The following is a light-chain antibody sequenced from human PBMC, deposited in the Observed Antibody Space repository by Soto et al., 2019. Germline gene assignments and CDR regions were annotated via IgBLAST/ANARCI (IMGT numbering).Light chain of an antibody. V-gene: IGLV1-36*01. J-gene: IGLJ2*01. Sequence: QSVLTQPPSVSEAPGQRVTISCSGSSSNIGNNAVNWYQQLPGKAPTLFIFLDDLLSSGVSARFSASKSGTSASLAISGLQSEDEADYYCAAWYDSLNALLFGGGTKLTVL. CDR2: LDD. CDR3: AAWYDSLNALL. CDR1: SSNIGNNA.